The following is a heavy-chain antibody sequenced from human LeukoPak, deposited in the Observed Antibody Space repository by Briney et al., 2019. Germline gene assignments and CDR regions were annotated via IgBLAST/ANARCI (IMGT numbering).Heavy chain of an antibody. Sequence: GGSLRLSCAASGFTFSPYTFNWVRQAPGKGLEWLSYISSSSSAIYYADSVKGRFTISRDNARESLYLQMNSLSPEDTGVYYCARDRLSGSSEAFDIWGQGTMVTVSS. J-gene: IGHJ3*02. CDR1: GFTFSPYT. D-gene: IGHD1-26*01. V-gene: IGHV3-48*01. CDR2: ISSSSSAI. CDR3: ARDRLSGSSEAFDI.